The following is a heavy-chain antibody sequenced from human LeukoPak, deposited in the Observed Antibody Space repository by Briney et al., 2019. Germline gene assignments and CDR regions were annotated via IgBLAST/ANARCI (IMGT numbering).Heavy chain of an antibody. Sequence: GGSLRLSCAASGFTFSGSSIHWVRQAAGNGLEWVGRIRNKANSYATLYAASVKGRFTISRDDSKNTPYLQMNSLKTEDTAVYYCARLSYDSADDYWGQGTLVTVSS. V-gene: IGHV3-73*01. CDR2: IRNKANSYAT. J-gene: IGHJ4*02. CDR1: GFTFSGSS. CDR3: ARLSYDSADDY. D-gene: IGHD3-22*01.